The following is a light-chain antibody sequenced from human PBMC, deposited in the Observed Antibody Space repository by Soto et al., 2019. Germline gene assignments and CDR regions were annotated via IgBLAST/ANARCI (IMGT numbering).Light chain of an antibody. CDR3: QQYYNWPYT. J-gene: IGKJ2*01. Sequence: EIVMTQSPATLSVSPGERATLSCRASQSVGSDLAWYHQKPGQAPRLLIYGASTRATGIPARFSGSGSGTEFTLTISSLQSEDFAVYYCQQYYNWPYTFGQGTKLEIK. CDR1: QSVGSD. CDR2: GAS. V-gene: IGKV3-15*01.